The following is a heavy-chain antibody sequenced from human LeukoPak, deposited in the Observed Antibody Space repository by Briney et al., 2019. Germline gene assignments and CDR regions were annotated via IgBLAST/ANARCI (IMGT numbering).Heavy chain of an antibody. J-gene: IGHJ3*02. CDR2: INHSGST. Sequence: SETLSLTCAVYGGSFSGYYWSWIRQPPGKGLEWIGEINHSGSTNYNPSLKSRATISVDTSKNQFSLKLSSVTAADTAVYYCARGGIAPVAFDIWGQGTMVTVSS. D-gene: IGHD6-13*01. CDR1: GGSFSGYY. V-gene: IGHV4-34*01. CDR3: ARGGIAPVAFDI.